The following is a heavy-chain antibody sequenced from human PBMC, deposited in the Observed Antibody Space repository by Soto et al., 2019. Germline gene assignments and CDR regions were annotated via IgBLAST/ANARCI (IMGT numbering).Heavy chain of an antibody. CDR2: INVYNGNT. CDR3: ARVAADKFDY. J-gene: IGHJ4*02. V-gene: IGHV1-18*01. CDR1: GYTFTSYG. D-gene: IGHD6-13*01. Sequence: QVPLVQSGAEVKKPGASVKVSCKVSGYTFTSYGISWVRQAPGQGLEWMGWINVYNGNTDYAQKLQGRVTMTTDTSTSTAYMELRSLRYDDTAVYYCARVAADKFDYWGQGTLVTVSS.